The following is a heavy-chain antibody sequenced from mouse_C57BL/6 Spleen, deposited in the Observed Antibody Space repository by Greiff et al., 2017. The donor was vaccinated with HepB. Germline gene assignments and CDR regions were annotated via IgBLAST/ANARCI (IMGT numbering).Heavy chain of an antibody. J-gene: IGHJ2*01. V-gene: IGHV5-9-1*02. CDR2: ISSGGDYI. Sequence: EVHLVESGEGLVKPGGSLKLSCAASGFTFSSYAMSWVRQTPEKRLEWVAYISSGGDYIYYADTVKGRFIISRDNARNTLYLQRSSLKSEDTAMYYCTRGGPITTVDFDYWGQGTTLTVSS. D-gene: IGHD1-1*01. CDR1: GFTFSSYA. CDR3: TRGGPITTVDFDY.